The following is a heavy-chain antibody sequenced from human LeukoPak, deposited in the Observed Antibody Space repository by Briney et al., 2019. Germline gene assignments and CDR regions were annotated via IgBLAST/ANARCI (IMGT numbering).Heavy chain of an antibody. CDR2: ISYSGST. CDR1: GGSIGSYY. J-gene: IGHJ5*02. Sequence: KPSETLSLTCTVSGGSIGSYYWSWIRQPPGKGLEWIGHISYSGSTNYNPSLKSRVTISVDTSKNQFSLELSSVTAADTAVYYCARGGSGYALNWFDPWGQGTLVTVSS. V-gene: IGHV4-59*01. CDR3: ARGGSGYALNWFDP. D-gene: IGHD5-12*01.